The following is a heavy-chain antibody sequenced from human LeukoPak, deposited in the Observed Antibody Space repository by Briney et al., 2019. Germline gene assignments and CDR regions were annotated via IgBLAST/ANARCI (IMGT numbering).Heavy chain of an antibody. CDR2: IIPIFGTA. J-gene: IGHJ4*02. CDR1: GGTFSSYA. Sequence: SVKVSCKASGGTFSSYAISWVRQAPGQGLEWMGGIIPIFGTANYAQKFQGRVAITADESTSTAYMELSSLRSEDTAVYYCARVSIRGLRFLEQGEGRYYFDYWGQGTLVTVSS. D-gene: IGHD3-3*01. CDR3: ARVSIRGLRFLEQGEGRYYFDY. V-gene: IGHV1-69*13.